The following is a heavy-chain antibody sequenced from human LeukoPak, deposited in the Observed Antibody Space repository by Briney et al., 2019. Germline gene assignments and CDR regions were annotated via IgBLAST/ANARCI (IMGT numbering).Heavy chain of an antibody. CDR1: GFTFSSYA. J-gene: IGHJ4*02. Sequence: GGSLTLSCATSGFTFSSYAMSWVRQAPGKGLEWVSAISGSGGSTYYADSVKGRFTISRDNSKNTLYLQMNSLRAEDTAVYYCAKLVGATGVWYFDYWGQGTLVTVSS. V-gene: IGHV3-23*01. CDR3: AKLVGATGVWYFDY. D-gene: IGHD1-26*01. CDR2: ISGSGGST.